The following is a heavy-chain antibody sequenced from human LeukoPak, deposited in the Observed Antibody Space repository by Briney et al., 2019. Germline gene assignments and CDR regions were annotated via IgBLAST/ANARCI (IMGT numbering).Heavy chain of an antibody. CDR1: GFTFSSYG. CDR2: IRYNGSNK. V-gene: IGHV3-30*02. J-gene: IGHJ4*02. CDR3: AKGDLVPRVYFNY. Sequence: GGSLRLSCAASGFTFSSYGMHWVRQAPGKGLEWVAFIRYNGSNKYYADSVKGRFTISRDNSKKTLYLQMNSLRAEDTAVYYCAKGDLVPRVYFNYGGQGSLVTVSS. D-gene: IGHD2-8*02.